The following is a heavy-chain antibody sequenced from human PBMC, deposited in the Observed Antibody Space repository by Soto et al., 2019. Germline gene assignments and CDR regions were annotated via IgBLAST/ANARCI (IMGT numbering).Heavy chain of an antibody. CDR2: ISAYNGNT. D-gene: IGHD6-13*01. Sequence: ASVKVSCNDSGYTFTSYGISWVRQAPGQGLEWMGWISAYNGNTNYAQKLQGRVTMTTDTSTSTAYMELRSLRSDDTAVYYCARDLQQLVLYYYYGMDVWGQGTTVTVSS. V-gene: IGHV1-18*01. J-gene: IGHJ6*02. CDR1: GYTFTSYG. CDR3: ARDLQQLVLYYYYGMDV.